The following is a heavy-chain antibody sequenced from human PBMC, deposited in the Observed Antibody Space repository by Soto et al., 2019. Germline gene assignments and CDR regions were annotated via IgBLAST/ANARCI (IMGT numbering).Heavy chain of an antibody. CDR2: INHSGST. V-gene: IGHV4-34*01. D-gene: IGHD5-18*01. J-gene: IGHJ5*02. CDR1: GGSFSGYY. CDR3: ARRFVDTAMVTCWFDP. Sequence: SETLSLTCAVYGGSFSGYYWRWIRQPPGKGLEWIGEINHSGSTNYNPSLKSRVTISVDTSKNQFSLKLSSVTAADTAVYYCARRFVDTAMVTCWFDPWGQGTLVTVSS.